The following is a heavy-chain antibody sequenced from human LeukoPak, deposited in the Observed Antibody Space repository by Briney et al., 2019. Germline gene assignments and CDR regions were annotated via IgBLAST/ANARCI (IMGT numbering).Heavy chain of an antibody. CDR2: VSGSGGST. V-gene: IGHV3-23*01. D-gene: IGHD3-10*01. CDR1: GFTFSNYA. J-gene: IGHJ4*02. Sequence: PGGSLRLSCAASGFTFSNYAMSWVRQAPGKGLEWVSSVSGSGGSTYYVDSVKGRFTISRDNPKNTLYVQMNSLSAEDTAVYYCAKGTQSGSGSYWRYFDYWGQGTLVTVSS. CDR3: AKGTQSGSGSYWRYFDY.